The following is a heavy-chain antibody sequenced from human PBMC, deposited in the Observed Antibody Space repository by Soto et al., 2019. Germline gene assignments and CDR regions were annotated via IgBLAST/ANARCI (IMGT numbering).Heavy chain of an antibody. J-gene: IGHJ6*02. Sequence: PSETLSLTCTVSGDSISYYYWSWIRQPPGKGLEWIGRVYYTGSINYNPSLKSRATISVDTSKNQFSLKLTSVTAADTAVYYCARLIEYDFWSGYYYGMDVWGQGTTVTVSS. CDR3: ARLIEYDFWSGYYYGMDV. CDR1: GDSISYYY. CDR2: VYYTGSI. V-gene: IGHV4-59*12. D-gene: IGHD3-3*01.